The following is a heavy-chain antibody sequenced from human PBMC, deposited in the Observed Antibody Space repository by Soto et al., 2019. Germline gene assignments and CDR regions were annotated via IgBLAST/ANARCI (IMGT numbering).Heavy chain of an antibody. V-gene: IGHV4-59*01. Sequence: SETLSLTCTVSGVSISSYYWSWIRQPPGKGLEWIGYIYYSGSTNYNPSLKRRGTITLDESKNKFSLKLSSVTAADSAVYYCASSFYSGSGCSTYCFDYWGQGTLVTVSS. CDR1: GVSISSYY. CDR3: ASSFYSGSGCSTYCFDY. CDR2: IYYSGST. D-gene: IGHD3-10*01. J-gene: IGHJ4*02.